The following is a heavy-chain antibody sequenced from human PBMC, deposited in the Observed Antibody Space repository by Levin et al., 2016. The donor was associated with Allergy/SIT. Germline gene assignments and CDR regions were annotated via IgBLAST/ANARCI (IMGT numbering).Heavy chain of an antibody. CDR3: TRRGGTQLPYVDFDY. J-gene: IGHJ4*02. D-gene: IGHD4-23*01. CDR1: GFTFRRYG. Sequence: GGSLRLSCAASGFTFRRYGMNWVRQAPGKGLEWVSSIDGESKYIYYARSVQGRFTISRDNARSALYLQLNYLTAEDTGVYYCTRRGGTQLPYVDFDYWGQGALVTVSS. CDR2: IDGESKYI. V-gene: IGHV3-21*06.